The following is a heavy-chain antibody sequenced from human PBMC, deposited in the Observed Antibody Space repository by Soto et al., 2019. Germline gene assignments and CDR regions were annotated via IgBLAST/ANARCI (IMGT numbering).Heavy chain of an antibody. J-gene: IGHJ4*02. CDR2: ISGSGGST. D-gene: IGHD5-18*01. CDR3: AKPRAVDTAMDYFDY. CDR1: GFTISSYA. Sequence: GGSLRLSCAASGFTISSYAMSWVRQAPGKGLEWVSAISGSGGSTYYADSVKGRFTISRDNSKNTLYLQMNSLRAEDTAVYYCAKPRAVDTAMDYFDYWGQGTLVNVSS. V-gene: IGHV3-23*01.